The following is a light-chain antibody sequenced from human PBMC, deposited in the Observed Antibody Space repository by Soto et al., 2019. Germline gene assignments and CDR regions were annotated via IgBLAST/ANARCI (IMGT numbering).Light chain of an antibody. V-gene: IGLV2-8*01. Sequence: QSALTQPPSASGSPGQSVAISCTGTSSDVGGYNYVSWYQQHLGKAPKLMIHEVSERPSGVPDRFSGSKSGNTASLTVSGLQAEDEADYYCSSYAGSGNWVFGGGTKLTVL. CDR3: SSYAGSGNWV. J-gene: IGLJ3*02. CDR1: SSDVGGYNY. CDR2: EVS.